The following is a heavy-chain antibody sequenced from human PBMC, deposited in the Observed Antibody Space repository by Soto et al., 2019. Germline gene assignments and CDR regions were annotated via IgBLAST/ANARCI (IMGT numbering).Heavy chain of an antibody. J-gene: IGHJ6*02. CDR2: IYAGGAT. CDR3: ARDKLYCGVMSCSPGDCYGMDV. V-gene: IGHV3-53*02. CDR1: GFTVSGNY. Sequence: VQLVETGGGLIQPGGSLRLSCTASGFTVSGNYMSWVRQAPGKALEWVSVIYAGGATSYADSVKGPFTISRDNSKNTVYLQMNKLRAEDTAVYLCARDKLYCGVMSCSPGDCYGMDVCGQGATCSVSS. D-gene: IGHD2-21*01.